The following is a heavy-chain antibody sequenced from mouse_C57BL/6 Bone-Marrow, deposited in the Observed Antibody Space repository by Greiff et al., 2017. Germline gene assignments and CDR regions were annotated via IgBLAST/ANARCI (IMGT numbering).Heavy chain of an antibody. CDR2: ISSGSSTI. D-gene: IGHD2-12*01. CDR3: ASSYSVNAMDY. Sequence: EVQGVESGGGLVKPGGSLKLSCAASGFTFSDYGMHWVRQAPEKGLEWVAYISSGSSTIYYADTVKGRFTISRDNAKTTLFLQMTSLRSEDTAMYYCASSYSVNAMDYWGQGTSVTVSA. V-gene: IGHV5-17*01. J-gene: IGHJ4*01. CDR1: GFTFSDYG.